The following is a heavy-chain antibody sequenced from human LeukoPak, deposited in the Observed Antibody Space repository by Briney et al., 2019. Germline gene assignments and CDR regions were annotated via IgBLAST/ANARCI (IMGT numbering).Heavy chain of an antibody. V-gene: IGHV3-21*01. CDR2: ISSSSSYI. CDR3: ARGRGDSYYDY. D-gene: IGHD2-21*02. Sequence: TGGSLRLSCAASGFTFSSYAMSWVRQAPGKGLEWVSSISSSSSYIYYADSVKGRFTISRDNAKNSLYLQMNSLRAEDTAVYYCARGRGDSYYDYWGQGTLVTVSS. J-gene: IGHJ4*02. CDR1: GFTFSSYA.